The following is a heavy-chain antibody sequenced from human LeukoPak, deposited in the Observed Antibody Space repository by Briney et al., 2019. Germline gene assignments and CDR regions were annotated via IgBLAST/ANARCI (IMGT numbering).Heavy chain of an antibody. CDR1: GFTFSSYE. D-gene: IGHD2-21*02. CDR2: ISSSGSTI. J-gene: IGHJ6*03. CDR3: AREVVTATQLGYRYYYYMDV. Sequence: PGGSLRLSCAASGFTFSSYEMNWVRQAPGKGLEWVSYISSSGSTIYYADSVKGRFTISRDDAKNSLYLQMDSLRAEDTAVYYCAREVVTATQLGYRYYYYMDVWGKGTTVTVSS. V-gene: IGHV3-48*03.